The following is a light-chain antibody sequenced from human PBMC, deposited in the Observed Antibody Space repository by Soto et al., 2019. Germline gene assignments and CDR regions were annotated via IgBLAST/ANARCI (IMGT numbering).Light chain of an antibody. CDR3: SSYTGTRNV. CDR2: EVS. J-gene: IGLJ1*01. V-gene: IGLV2-14*01. Sequence: QSALTQPASVSGSPGQSITISCTGTSSDVGGYNYVSWYQQHPGKAPKLMICEVSNRPSGVSNRFSGSKSGNTASLTISGLQAEDEADYYCSSYTGTRNVFATGTKLTVL. CDR1: SSDVGGYNY.